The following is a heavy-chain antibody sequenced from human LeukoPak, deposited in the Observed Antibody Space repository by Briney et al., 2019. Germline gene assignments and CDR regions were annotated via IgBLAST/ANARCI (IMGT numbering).Heavy chain of an antibody. CDR2: ISYDGSNK. D-gene: IGHD2-15*01. J-gene: IGHJ3*02. V-gene: IGHV3-30*18. Sequence: TGGSLRLSCAASGFTFSSYGMHWVRQAPGKGLEWVALISYDGSNKYYADSVKGRFTISRGNSKNTLYLQMNSLRAEDTAVYYCAKSDCSGGSCYLDAFDIWGQGTMVTVSA. CDR1: GFTFSSYG. CDR3: AKSDCSGGSCYLDAFDI.